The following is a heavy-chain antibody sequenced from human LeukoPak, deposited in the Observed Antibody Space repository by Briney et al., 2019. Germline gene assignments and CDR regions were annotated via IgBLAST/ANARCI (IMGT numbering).Heavy chain of an antibody. CDR3: ARDRYCSGGSCYGDAFDL. Sequence: GGSLRLSCTASGFTVRSNYMSWVRQSPRKGLEWVSIMYSGGSTDYADSVKGRFIISRDHSKNTLYLQMNSLRVEDTAVYYCARDRYCSGGSCYGDAFDLWGQGTMVTVSS. D-gene: IGHD2-15*01. V-gene: IGHV3-53*01. CDR2: MYSGGST. CDR1: GFTVRSNY. J-gene: IGHJ3*01.